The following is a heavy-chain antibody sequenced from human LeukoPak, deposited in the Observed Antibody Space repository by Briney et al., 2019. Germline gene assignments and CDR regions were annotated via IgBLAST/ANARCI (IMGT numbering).Heavy chain of an antibody. CDR2: IKQDESEK. V-gene: IGHV3-7*01. J-gene: IGHJ4*02. CDR3: ARVEDYDILTGFDY. CDR1: GFTFSSYW. Sequence: GGSLRLSCAASGFTFSSYWMSWVRQAPGKGLEWVANIKQDESEKYYVDSVKGRFTISRDNAKNSLYLQMNSLRAEDTAVYYCARVEDYDILTGFDYWGQGTLVTVSS. D-gene: IGHD3-9*01.